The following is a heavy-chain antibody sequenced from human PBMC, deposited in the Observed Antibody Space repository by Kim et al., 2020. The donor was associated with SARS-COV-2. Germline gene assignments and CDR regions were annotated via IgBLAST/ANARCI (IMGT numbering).Heavy chain of an antibody. CDR1: GFTFSNAW. Sequence: GGSLRLSCAASGFTFSNAWMSWVRQAPGKGLEWVGRIKSKTDGGTTDYAAPVKGRFTISRDDSKNTLYLQMNSLKTEDTAVYYCTKPEGYYDFWSGSLYYYYGMDVWGQGTTVTVSS. CDR2: IKSKTDGGTT. J-gene: IGHJ6*02. CDR3: TKPEGYYDFWSGSLYYYYGMDV. D-gene: IGHD3-3*01. V-gene: IGHV3-15*01.